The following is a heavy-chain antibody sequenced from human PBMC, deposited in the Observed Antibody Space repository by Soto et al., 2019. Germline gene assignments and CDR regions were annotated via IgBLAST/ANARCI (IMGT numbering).Heavy chain of an antibody. V-gene: IGHV3-15*04. CDR3: TTDWLFL. J-gene: IGHJ4*02. Sequence: VQLVESGGGWEKPGGSLRLSCAASGFTFSNARMAWVRQAPGKGLEWVGLIESNSDGGTRGYAEPVKGRFTISRDDWKKTVYLQMNSLKSEDTAVYYRTTDWLFLWGLGTPVTVSS. CDR1: GFTFSNAR. CDR2: IESNSDGGTR. D-gene: IGHD3-22*01.